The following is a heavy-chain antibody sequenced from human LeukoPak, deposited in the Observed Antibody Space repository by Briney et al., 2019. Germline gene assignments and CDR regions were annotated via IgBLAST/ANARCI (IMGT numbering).Heavy chain of an antibody. CDR1: GGSISSGSYY. V-gene: IGHV4-61*02. J-gene: IGHJ4*02. Sequence: SETLSLTCTVSGGSISSGSYYWSWIRQPAGKGLEWIGRIYTSGSTNYNPSLKSRVTISVDTSKNQFSLKLSSVTAADTAAYYCARESITIFGVVIGRYFDYWGQGTLVTVSS. CDR2: IYTSGST. CDR3: ARESITIFGVVIGRYFDY. D-gene: IGHD3-3*01.